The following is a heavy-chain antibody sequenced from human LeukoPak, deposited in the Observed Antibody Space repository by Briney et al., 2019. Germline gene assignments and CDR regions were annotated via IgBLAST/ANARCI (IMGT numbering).Heavy chain of an antibody. D-gene: IGHD3-10*01. CDR2: ISSSSSYI. J-gene: IGHJ4*02. Sequence: GGSLRLSCAASGFTFSSYSMNWVRQAPGKGLEWVSSISSSSSYIYYADSVKGRFTISRDNAKNSLYLQMNSLRAEDTAVYYCARAEYGSGSYPTAFDYWGQGTLVTVSS. CDR1: GFTFSSYS. CDR3: ARAEYGSGSYPTAFDY. V-gene: IGHV3-21*01.